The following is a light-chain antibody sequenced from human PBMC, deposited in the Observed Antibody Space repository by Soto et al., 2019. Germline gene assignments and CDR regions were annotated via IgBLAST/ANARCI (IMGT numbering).Light chain of an antibody. CDR2: DVT. CDR3: CSYAGGYICV. V-gene: IGLV2-11*01. CDR1: SSDVGRYNY. J-gene: IGLJ1*01. Sequence: QSALTQPRSVSGSPGQSVTISCTGTSSDVGRYNYVSWYQQHPGKAPKLIIYDVTKRPSGVPDRFSGSKSGNTASLTISGLQAEDEVDYYCCSYAGGYICVFGNGTKVTVL.